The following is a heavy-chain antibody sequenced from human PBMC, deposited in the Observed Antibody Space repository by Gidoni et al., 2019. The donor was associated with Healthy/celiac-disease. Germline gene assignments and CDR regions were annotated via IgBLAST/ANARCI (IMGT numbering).Heavy chain of an antibody. V-gene: IGHV1-46*01. CDR2: INPSGGST. J-gene: IGHJ4*02. CDR3: ARGAGVVVITTPYDY. CDR1: GYTFTSYY. D-gene: IGHD3-22*01. Sequence: QVQLVQSGAEVKKPGASVKVSCKASGYTFTSYYMHWVRPAPGQGLEWMGIINPSGGSTSYAQKFQGRVTMTRDTSTSTVYMELSSLRSEDTAVYYCARGAGVVVITTPYDYWGQGTLVTVSS.